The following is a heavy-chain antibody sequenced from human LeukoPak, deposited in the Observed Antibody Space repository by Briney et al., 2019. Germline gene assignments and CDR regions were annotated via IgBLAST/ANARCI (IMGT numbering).Heavy chain of an antibody. V-gene: IGHV4-59*01. D-gene: IGHD2-21*01. CDR1: DGSISNYY. J-gene: IGHJ3*02. Sequence: SETLSLTCTVADGSISNYYWSWLRQPPGKVLEWGGFIYYSGSTDYNPSLKSRVTMSADRSKNQLSLKLSSVTAADKAVYYCARVFPLAVNDGFDIWGQGTKVTVSS. CDR2: IYYSGST. CDR3: ARVFPLAVNDGFDI.